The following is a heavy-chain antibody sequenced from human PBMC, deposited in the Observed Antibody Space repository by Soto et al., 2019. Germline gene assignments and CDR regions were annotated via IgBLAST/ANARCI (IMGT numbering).Heavy chain of an antibody. CDR1: GFSLSSTAVG. D-gene: IGHD3-22*01. CDR3: AHGSGWLFEH. J-gene: IGHJ4*02. CDR2: MYWNDDN. Sequence: QITLKESGPTLVRPTQTLTLTCTFSGFSLSSTAVGVGWIRQAPGQAPEWLALMYWNDDNHYSPPLKSRLTLTKDTSKNQVVLTMTNVDPVYTATYYCAHGSGWLFEHWGQGTLVTVTS. V-gene: IGHV2-5*01.